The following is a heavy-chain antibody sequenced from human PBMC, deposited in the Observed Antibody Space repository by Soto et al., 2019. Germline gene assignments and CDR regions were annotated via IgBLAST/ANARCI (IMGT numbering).Heavy chain of an antibody. D-gene: IGHD3-10*01. Sequence: SETLSLTCAVYGGSFSGYYWSWIRQPPGKGLEWIGEINHSGSTNYNPSLKSRVTISVDTSKNQFSLKLSSVTAADTAVYYCARGHLYYYGSGSYYNRHGYYYSGMDVWGQGTTVTVSS. J-gene: IGHJ6*02. V-gene: IGHV4-34*01. CDR3: ARGHLYYYGSGSYYNRHGYYYSGMDV. CDR2: INHSGST. CDR1: GGSFSGYY.